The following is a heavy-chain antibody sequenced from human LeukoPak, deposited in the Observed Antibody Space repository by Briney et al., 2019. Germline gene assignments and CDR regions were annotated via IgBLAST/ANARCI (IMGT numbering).Heavy chain of an antibody. V-gene: IGHV3-7*03. J-gene: IGHJ4*02. CDR2: IKEDGSKK. CDR1: GFTFSGHW. D-gene: IGHD3-22*01. Sequence: GGSLRLSCAASGFTFSGHWMTWVRQAPGKGLEWVANIKEDGSKKNYVDSVKGRFTISRDNARNSLYLQMTSLRAEDTAMYYCATPLDYRDSSGFHQGGDWGQGTLVTVSS. CDR3: ATPLDYRDSSGFHQGGD.